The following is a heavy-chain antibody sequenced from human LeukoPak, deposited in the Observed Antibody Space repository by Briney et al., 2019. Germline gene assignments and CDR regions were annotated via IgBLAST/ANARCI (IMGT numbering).Heavy chain of an antibody. V-gene: IGHV1-24*01. Sequence: ASVKVSCKASGGTFSSYAISWVRQAPGRGLEWMGGFDPEDGETIYAQKFQGRVTMTEDTSTDTAYMELSSLRSEDTAVYYCATVNKASRGYDSSGYQDWYFDLWGRGTLVTVSS. J-gene: IGHJ2*01. CDR2: FDPEDGET. D-gene: IGHD3-22*01. CDR3: ATVNKASRGYDSSGYQDWYFDL. CDR1: GGTFSSYA.